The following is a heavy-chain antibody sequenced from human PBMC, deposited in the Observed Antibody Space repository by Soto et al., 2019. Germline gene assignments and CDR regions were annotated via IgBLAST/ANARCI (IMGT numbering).Heavy chain of an antibody. D-gene: IGHD2-15*01. Sequence: EVQLVDSGGGLVQPGESLRLSCAGSGFTFSAYAMSWVRQAPGKGLEWFSSISASAITTYNTDSVRGRFTISRDNSRNTVYLQMNSLRAEDTAVYFCAKPPGFNNVVPAYFDYWGGGTRVTVSS. J-gene: IGHJ4*02. CDR1: GFTFSAYA. CDR2: ISASAITT. CDR3: AKPPGFNNVVPAYFDY. V-gene: IGHV3-23*04.